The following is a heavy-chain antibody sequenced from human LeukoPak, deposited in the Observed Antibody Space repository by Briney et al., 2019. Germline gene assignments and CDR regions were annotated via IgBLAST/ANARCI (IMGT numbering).Heavy chain of an antibody. V-gene: IGHV4-4*07. CDR2: IYTSGST. D-gene: IGHD1-26*01. CDR3: ARDREVGHAFDI. J-gene: IGHJ3*02. CDR1: GGSISSYY. Sequence: SETLSLTCTVSGGSISSYYWSWIRQPAGKGLEWIGRIYTSGSTNCNPSLKSRVTMSVDTSKNQFSLKLSSVTAADTAVYYCARDREVGHAFDIWGQGTMVTVSS.